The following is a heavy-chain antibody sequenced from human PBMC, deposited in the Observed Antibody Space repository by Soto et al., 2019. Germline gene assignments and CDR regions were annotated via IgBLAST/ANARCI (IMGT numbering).Heavy chain of an antibody. V-gene: IGHV1-69*13. CDR3: SIGYCSSTSCYAPWT. Sequence: SVKVSCKASGGTFSSYAISWVRQAPGQGLEWMGGMIPIFGTANYAQKFQGRVTITADESTSTAYMELSSLRSEDTAVYYCSIGYCSSTSCYAPWTWGQGTLVTVSS. CDR1: GGTFSSYA. D-gene: IGHD2-2*01. J-gene: IGHJ5*02. CDR2: MIPIFGTA.